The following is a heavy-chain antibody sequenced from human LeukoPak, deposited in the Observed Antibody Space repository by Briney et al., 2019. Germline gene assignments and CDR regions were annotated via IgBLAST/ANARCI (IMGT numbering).Heavy chain of an antibody. CDR2: INPNSGGT. J-gene: IGHJ4*02. V-gene: IGHV1-2*02. Sequence: ASVKVSCKTSGYFFIDYYMHWVRQAPGQGLEWMGWINPNSGGTNYAQKFQGRVTMTRDTSISTAYMELSRLRSDDTAVYYCARVISSSLGLYYFDYWGQGTLVTVSS. CDR3: ARVISSSLGLYYFDY. CDR1: GYFFIDYY. D-gene: IGHD6-13*01.